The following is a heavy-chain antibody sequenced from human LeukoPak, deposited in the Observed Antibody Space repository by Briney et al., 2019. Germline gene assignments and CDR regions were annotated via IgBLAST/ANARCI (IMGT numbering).Heavy chain of an antibody. J-gene: IGHJ4*02. CDR1: GFTFSNYW. CDR2: IEQDGNTK. CDR3: ARIGYSSSSLDY. D-gene: IGHD6-6*01. Sequence: GGSLRLSCAASGFTFSNYWMTWVRRAPGRGLEWVANIEQDGNTKYYLDSVKGRFTISRDNAKNLVYLQMNSLRVEDTAVYYCARIGYSSSSLDYWGQGTLVTVSS. V-gene: IGHV3-7*01.